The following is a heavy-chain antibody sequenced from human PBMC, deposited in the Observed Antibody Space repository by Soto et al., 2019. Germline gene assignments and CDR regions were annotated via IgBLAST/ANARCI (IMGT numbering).Heavy chain of an antibody. CDR3: AVSRGYYDSSGYFSPFDY. Sequence: ASVKVSCKASGYTFTGYYMHWVRQAPGQGLEWMGWINPNSGGTNYAQKFQGWVTMTRDTSISTAYMELSRLTSDDTAVYYCAVSRGYYDSSGYFSPFDYWGQGTLVTV. CDR1: GYTFTGYY. J-gene: IGHJ4*02. D-gene: IGHD3-22*01. V-gene: IGHV1-2*04. CDR2: INPNSGGT.